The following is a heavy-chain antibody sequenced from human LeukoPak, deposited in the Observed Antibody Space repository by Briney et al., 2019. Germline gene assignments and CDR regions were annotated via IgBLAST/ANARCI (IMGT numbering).Heavy chain of an antibody. CDR1: GGSINTYY. D-gene: IGHD6-6*01. V-gene: IGHV4-59*01. J-gene: IGHJ5*02. Sequence: SETLSLTCTVSGGSINTYYWSWIRQPPGKGLEWIGYIYYTGNTNYNPSLKSRVTISVDTSKNQFSLRLSSVTAADTAVYYCARDNYSISSNWFDPWGQGTLVTVSS. CDR3: ARDNYSISSNWFDP. CDR2: IYYTGNT.